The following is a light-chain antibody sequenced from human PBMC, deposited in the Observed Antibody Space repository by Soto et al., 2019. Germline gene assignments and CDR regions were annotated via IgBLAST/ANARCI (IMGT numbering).Light chain of an antibody. CDR2: DAY. CDR1: QGVNRN. CDR3: QNYGSSPEIFT. J-gene: IGKJ3*01. V-gene: IGKV3-11*01. Sequence: EVVLTQSPETLSLSPGEPATLSCRASQGVNRNVAWYQQKVGQAPRLLIYDAYTRATGVGARFTGSGSATDFSLTITSLEPEDFAVYYCQNYGSSPEIFTFGPGTKVEIK.